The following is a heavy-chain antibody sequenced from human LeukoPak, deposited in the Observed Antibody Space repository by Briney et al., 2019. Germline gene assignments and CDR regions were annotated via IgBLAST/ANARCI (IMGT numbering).Heavy chain of an antibody. J-gene: IGHJ4*02. CDR2: IPYDGTNK. Sequence: GGSLRLSCAASGFTFSIYDMHWVRQAPGKGLEWVAVIPYDGTNKYYADSVKGRFTISRDNSKNTLYLQMNSLGAEDTAVYYCAKDGYGDYVFDYWGQGTLVTVSS. V-gene: IGHV3-30*18. CDR1: GFTFSIYD. CDR3: AKDGYGDYVFDY. D-gene: IGHD4-17*01.